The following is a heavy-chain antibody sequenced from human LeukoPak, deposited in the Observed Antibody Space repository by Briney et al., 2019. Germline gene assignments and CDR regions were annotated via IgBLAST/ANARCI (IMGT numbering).Heavy chain of an antibody. CDR3: ARSSYRTGALFDY. D-gene: IGHD3/OR15-3a*01. CDR1: GGTFSSYA. J-gene: IGHJ4*02. V-gene: IGHV1-69*04. CDR2: IIPILGIA. Sequence: SVKVSCKASGGTFSSYAISWVRQAPGQGLEWMGRIIPILGIANYAQKFQGRVTITADKSTSTAYMELSSLRSEDTAVYYCARSSYRTGALFDYWGQGTLVTVSS.